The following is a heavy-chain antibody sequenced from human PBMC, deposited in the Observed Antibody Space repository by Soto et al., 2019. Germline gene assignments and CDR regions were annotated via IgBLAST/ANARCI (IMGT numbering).Heavy chain of an antibody. CDR3: ARAPRDDGDPRRYFDY. D-gene: IGHD4-17*01. J-gene: IGHJ4*02. CDR1: GFTFSDYY. V-gene: IGHV3-11*06. Sequence: GGSLRLSCAASGFTFSDYYMSWFRQAPGKGLEWVSYISSSSSYTNYADSVKGRFTISRDNAKNSLYLQMNSLRAEDTAVYYCARAPRDDGDPRRYFDYWGQGTLVTVSS. CDR2: ISSSSSYT.